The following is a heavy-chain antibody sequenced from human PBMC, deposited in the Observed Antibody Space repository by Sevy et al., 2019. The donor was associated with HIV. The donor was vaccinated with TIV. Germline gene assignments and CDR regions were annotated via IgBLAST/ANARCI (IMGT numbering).Heavy chain of an antibody. V-gene: IGHV3-15*01. CDR2: IRSNTDGGTT. J-gene: IGHJ4*02. Sequence: GGSLRLSCSASGFTFTNAWMGWVRQAPGKGLEWVARIRSNTDGGTTDYAAPLKGRFTISRDDSKNTLYLQMNILKSADTAVYYCITDREYDDYKGGSDSWGQGTLVTVSS. CDR3: ITDREYDDYKGGSDS. CDR1: GFTFTNAW. D-gene: IGHD4-17*01.